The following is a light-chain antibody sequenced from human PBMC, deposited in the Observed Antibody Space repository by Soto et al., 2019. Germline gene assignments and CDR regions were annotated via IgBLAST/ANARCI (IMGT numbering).Light chain of an antibody. CDR1: QTISTW. CDR2: KAS. V-gene: IGKV1-5*03. J-gene: IGKJ2*01. Sequence: SVGDRVTITCRASQTISTWLAWYQQRPGKAPKLLISKASSLESGVPSRFSGSGSGTEFTLTISSLQPDDFATYYCQQYNSYPWDTFGQGTKVDIK. CDR3: QQYNSYPWDT.